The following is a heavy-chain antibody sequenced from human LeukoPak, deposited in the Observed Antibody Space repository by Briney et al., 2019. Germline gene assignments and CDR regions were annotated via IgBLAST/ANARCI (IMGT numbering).Heavy chain of an antibody. V-gene: IGHV1-8*03. CDR3: ARGRRGRQTVVVIPDAFDL. CDR2: INPNSGET. Sequence: GGSVSVSCKTSVYTPTNYDINWGGQATGQGREGMGWINPNSGETVYAQKFQGRVTITRNTSIGTAYVELSGLRSDDTAVYYCARGRRGRQTVVVIPDAFDLWGQGTMVTVSS. CDR1: VYTPTNYD. J-gene: IGHJ3*01. D-gene: IGHD3-22*01.